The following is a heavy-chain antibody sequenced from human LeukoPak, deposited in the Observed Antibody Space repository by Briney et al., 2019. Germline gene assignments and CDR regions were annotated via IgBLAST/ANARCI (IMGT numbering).Heavy chain of an antibody. CDR3: ARLPYYYDSSGYYYYLDY. D-gene: IGHD3-22*01. CDR2: IYYSGST. Sequence: PSETLSLTCTVSGGSISSGGYYWSWIRQHPGKGLEWIGYIYYSGSTYYNPSLKNRVTISVDTSKNQFSLKLSSVTAADTAVYYCARLPYYYDSSGYYYYLDYWGQGTLVTVSS. V-gene: IGHV4-31*03. J-gene: IGHJ4*02. CDR1: GGSISSGGYY.